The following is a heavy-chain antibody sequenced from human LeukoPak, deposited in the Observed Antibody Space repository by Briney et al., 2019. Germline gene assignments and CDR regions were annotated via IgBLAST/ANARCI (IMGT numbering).Heavy chain of an antibody. V-gene: IGHV3-21*04. CDR1: GFTFSSYT. Sequence: NPGGSLRLSCTASGFTFSSYTMNWVRQAPGKGLEWVSSISSIISYIYYADSVKGRFTISRDNAKNSLYLQMNSLRAEDTALYYCARDGSPDHYYYYYMDVWGKGTTVTVSS. D-gene: IGHD1-14*01. CDR3: ARDGSPDHYYYYYMDV. CDR2: ISSIISYI. J-gene: IGHJ6*03.